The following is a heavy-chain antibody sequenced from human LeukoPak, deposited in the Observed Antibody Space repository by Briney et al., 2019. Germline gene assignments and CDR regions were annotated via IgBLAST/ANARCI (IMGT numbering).Heavy chain of an antibody. D-gene: IGHD1-26*01. V-gene: IGHV1-24*01. CDR1: GYTLTELS. CDR3: ARVLMGATTDFDY. J-gene: IGHJ4*02. CDR2: FDPEDGET. Sequence: ASVKVSCKVSGYTLTELSMHWVRQAPGKGLERMGGFDPEDGETIYAQKFQGRVTMTEDTSTDTAYMELSRLRSDDTAVYYCARVLMGATTDFDYWGQGTLVTVSS.